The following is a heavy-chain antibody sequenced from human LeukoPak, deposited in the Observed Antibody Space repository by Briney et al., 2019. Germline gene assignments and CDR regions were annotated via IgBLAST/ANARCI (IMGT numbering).Heavy chain of an antibody. CDR2: ISSSSSYI. D-gene: IGHD3-22*01. V-gene: IGHV3-21*01. CDR1: GFTFSSYS. CDR3: ARDWAPNYYDSSGFFDAFDI. Sequence: GGSLRLSCAASGFTFSSYSMNWVRQAPGKGLEWVSSISSSSSYIYYADSVKGRFTISRDNAKNSLYLQMNSPRAEDTAVYYCARDWAPNYYDSSGFFDAFDIWGQGTMVTVSS. J-gene: IGHJ3*02.